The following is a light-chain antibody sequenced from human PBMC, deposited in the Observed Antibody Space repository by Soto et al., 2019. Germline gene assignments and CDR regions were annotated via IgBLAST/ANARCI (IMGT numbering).Light chain of an antibody. Sequence: EIVLTQSPATLSVSPGERATVSCRASQSVSSNLAWYQQKPGQAPRLLIHGASTRATGIPARFSGSGSGTEFTLTISSLQSEDFAVYYCQQYNKWPPVTFGGGTKVDI. CDR1: QSVSSN. CDR3: QQYNKWPPVT. CDR2: GAS. J-gene: IGKJ4*01. V-gene: IGKV3-15*01.